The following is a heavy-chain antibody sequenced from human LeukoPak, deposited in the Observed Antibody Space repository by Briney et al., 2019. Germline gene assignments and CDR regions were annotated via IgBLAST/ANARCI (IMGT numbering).Heavy chain of an antibody. J-gene: IGHJ4*02. Sequence: SETLSLTCTVSGGSISSYYWSWIRQPPGKGLEWIGYIYYSGSTNYNPSLKSRVTISVDTSKNQFSLKLSSVTAADTAVYYCARQTYCYDSSGYYGFDYWGQGTLVTVSS. CDR1: GGSISSYY. CDR2: IYYSGST. D-gene: IGHD3-22*01. CDR3: ARQTYCYDSSGYYGFDY. V-gene: IGHV4-59*08.